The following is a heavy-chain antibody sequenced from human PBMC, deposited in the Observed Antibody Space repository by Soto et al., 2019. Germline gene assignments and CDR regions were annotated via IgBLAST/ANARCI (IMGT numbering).Heavy chain of an antibody. D-gene: IGHD3-22*01. Sequence: GLEWVAAISYDGSNKNYLASVEGRVTISRDNSKNTLYLQMNALRPEDTAVYYCVSDADDGTRGAVPVSAFLLNRSSDL. J-gene: IGHJ2*01. CDR3: VSDADDGTRGAVPVSAFLLNRSSDL. V-gene: IGHV3-30*03. CDR2: ISYDGSNK.